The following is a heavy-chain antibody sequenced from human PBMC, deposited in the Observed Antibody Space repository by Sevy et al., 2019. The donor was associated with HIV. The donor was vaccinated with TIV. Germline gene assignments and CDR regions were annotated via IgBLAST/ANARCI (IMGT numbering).Heavy chain of an antibody. J-gene: IGHJ6*02. CDR1: GFTFSSYA. V-gene: IGHV3-30-3*01. Sequence: GGSLRLSCAASGFTFSSYAMHWVRQAPGKGLEWVAVISYDGSNKYYADSMKGRFTISRDNSKNTLYLQMDGLRAEDTALYYWARDDEPDYYYFDMDVWGQGTTVTVSS. CDR2: ISYDGSNK. CDR3: ARDDEPDYYYFDMDV.